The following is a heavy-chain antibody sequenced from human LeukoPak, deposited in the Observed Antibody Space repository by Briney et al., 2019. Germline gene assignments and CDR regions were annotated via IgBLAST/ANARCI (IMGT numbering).Heavy chain of an antibody. CDR2: ISSSSSYI. J-gene: IGHJ4*02. CDR1: GFTFSSYS. V-gene: IGHV3-21*01. Sequence: GGSLRLSCAASGFTFSSYSMNWVRQAPGKGLEWVSSISSSSSYIYYADSVKGRFTISRGNAKNSLYLQMNSLRAEDTAVYYCARIIQYYYDSSGYSDDYWGQGTLVTVSS. CDR3: ARIIQYYYDSSGYSDDY. D-gene: IGHD3-22*01.